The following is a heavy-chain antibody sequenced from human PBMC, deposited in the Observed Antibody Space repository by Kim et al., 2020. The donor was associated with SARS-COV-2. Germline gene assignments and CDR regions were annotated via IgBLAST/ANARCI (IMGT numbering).Heavy chain of an antibody. J-gene: IGHJ4*02. V-gene: IGHV3-23*03. CDR3: AKRYSYGFDY. Sequence: GGSLRLSCAASGFTFSSYAMSWVRQAPGKGLEWVSVIYSGGSSTYYADSVKGRFTISRDNSKNTLYLQMNSLRAEDTAVYYCAKRYSYGFDYWGQGTLVTVSS. CDR1: GFTFSSYA. CDR2: IYSGGSST. D-gene: IGHD5-18*01.